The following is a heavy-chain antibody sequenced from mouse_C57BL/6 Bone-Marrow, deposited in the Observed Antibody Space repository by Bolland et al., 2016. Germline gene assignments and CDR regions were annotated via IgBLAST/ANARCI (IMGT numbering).Heavy chain of an antibody. Sequence: EINPYNGGTNYNQKFKGKARLTVDTSSSTEYMELHSLTSEDSAVYYCARNVAMDYWGQGTS. J-gene: IGHJ4*01. V-gene: IGHV1S30*01. CDR2: INPYNGGT. CDR3: ARNVAMDY.